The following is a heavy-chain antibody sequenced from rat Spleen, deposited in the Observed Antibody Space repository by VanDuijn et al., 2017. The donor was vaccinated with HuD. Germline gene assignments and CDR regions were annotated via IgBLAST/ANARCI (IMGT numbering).Heavy chain of an antibody. CDR2: ISSDGSSS. J-gene: IGHJ3*01. V-gene: IGHV5-29*01. Sequence: EVQLVESGGGLVQPGRSLKLSCAASGFTFSNYYMAWVRQAPTKGLEWVASISSDGSSSYYPDSVKGRFTISRDTAQNTLYRQMNSPGSEDPATYYCARLGGLRNWFAYWGQGTLVTVSS. D-gene: IGHD4-3*01. CDR1: GFTFSNYY. CDR3: ARLGGLRNWFAY.